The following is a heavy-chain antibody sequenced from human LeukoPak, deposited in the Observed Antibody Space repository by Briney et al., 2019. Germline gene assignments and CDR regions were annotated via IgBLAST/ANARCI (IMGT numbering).Heavy chain of an antibody. CDR3: VTVAPTDYYFDY. Sequence: ASVKVSCKVSGYTLTELSMHWVRQAPGKGLEWMGGFDPEDGETIYAQKFQGRVTMTEDTSTDTAYMELSSLRSEDTAVYYCVTVAPTDYYFDYWGQGTLVTVSS. CDR2: FDPEDGET. CDR1: GYTLTELS. V-gene: IGHV1-24*01. D-gene: IGHD3-3*01. J-gene: IGHJ4*02.